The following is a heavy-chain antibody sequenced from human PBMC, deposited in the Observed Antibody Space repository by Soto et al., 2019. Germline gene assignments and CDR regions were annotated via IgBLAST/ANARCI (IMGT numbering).Heavy chain of an antibody. D-gene: IGHD1-26*01. J-gene: IGHJ4*02. V-gene: IGHV4-59*01. CDR2: IYYSGNT. CDR1: ADSITGYH. Sequence: SETLSLTCIVSADSITGYHWSWIRHPPGRGLEWIGDIYYSGNTRYSPSLQSRLTISVDTSKREFSLKLSSLTAADTAVYYCARRVGATQFDSWGQGLLVTVSS. CDR3: ARRVGATQFDS.